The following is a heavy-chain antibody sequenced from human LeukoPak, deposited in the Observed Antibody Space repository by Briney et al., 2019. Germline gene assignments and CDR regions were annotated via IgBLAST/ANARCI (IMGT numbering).Heavy chain of an antibody. Sequence: PGGSLRLSCAASGFTFSNYGMNWVRQAPGKGLEWVSYISNTASIIYYAESVKGRSTISRDNAKNSLYLQMNSLRDEDTATYYCARSTAGGDYWGQGTLVTVSS. CDR1: GFTFSNYG. D-gene: IGHD2-2*01. CDR3: ARSTAGGDY. CDR2: ISNTASII. J-gene: IGHJ4*02. V-gene: IGHV3-48*02.